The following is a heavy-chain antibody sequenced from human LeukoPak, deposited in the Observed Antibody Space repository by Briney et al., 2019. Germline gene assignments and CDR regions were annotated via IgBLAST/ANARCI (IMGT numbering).Heavy chain of an antibody. CDR3: AKVRTGHYFDY. Sequence: GGSLRLSCAASGFTFTNYAMSWVRQAPGKGLEWVSSISTSGGSTYYADSVKGRFTISRDDSKNSLYLQMNSLRAEDTAVYYCAKVRTGHYFDYWGQGTLVTVSS. CDR1: GFTFTNYA. D-gene: IGHD1-1*01. V-gene: IGHV3-23*01. CDR2: ISTSGGST. J-gene: IGHJ4*02.